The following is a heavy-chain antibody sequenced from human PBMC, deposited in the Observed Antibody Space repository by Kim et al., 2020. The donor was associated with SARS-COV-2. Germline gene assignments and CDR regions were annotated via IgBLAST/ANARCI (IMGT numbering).Heavy chain of an antibody. CDR3: ARDDGGDYYYGSGSWGPNSF. CDR2: ISYDGSNK. D-gene: IGHD3-10*01. V-gene: IGHV3-33*05. Sequence: GGSLRLSCAASGFTFSSYGMHWVRQAPGKGLEWVAVISYDGSNKYYADSVKGRFTISRDNSKNTLYLQMNSLRAEDTAVYYCARDDGGDYYYGSGSWGPNSFWGQGTLVTVSS. J-gene: IGHJ4*02. CDR1: GFTFSSYG.